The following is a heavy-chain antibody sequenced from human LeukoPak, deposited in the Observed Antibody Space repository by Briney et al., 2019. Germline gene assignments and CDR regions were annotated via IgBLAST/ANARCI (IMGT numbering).Heavy chain of an antibody. CDR1: GFTFSSYE. CDR2: ISTTGRTT. V-gene: IGHV3-48*03. Sequence: GGSLRLSCAASGFTFSSYEMNWVRQAPGRGLEWVSYISTTGRTTYYADSVQGRFTMSRDNAKNSVFLQVNSLRADDTAVYYCAGWACDGYNVGGFDFWGQGTLVTVSS. D-gene: IGHD5-24*01. J-gene: IGHJ4*02. CDR3: AGWACDGYNVGGFDF.